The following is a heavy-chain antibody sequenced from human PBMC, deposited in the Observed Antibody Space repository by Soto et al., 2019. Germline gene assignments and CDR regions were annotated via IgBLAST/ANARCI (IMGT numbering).Heavy chain of an antibody. J-gene: IGHJ6*02. Sequence: EVQLVESGGGLVQPGGSLRLSCSASGFTFSTYWMTWVRQAPGKGLEWVANIKQDGTEKYYVDSVRGRFTVSRDNAKNSLYLQRNNLRAEDTAMYYCARGGCGAGSCHTPVEYYGLDVWGQGTTVTVSS. CDR1: GFTFSTYW. V-gene: IGHV3-7*05. CDR2: IKQDGTEK. D-gene: IGHD2-15*01. CDR3: ARGGCGAGSCHTPVEYYGLDV.